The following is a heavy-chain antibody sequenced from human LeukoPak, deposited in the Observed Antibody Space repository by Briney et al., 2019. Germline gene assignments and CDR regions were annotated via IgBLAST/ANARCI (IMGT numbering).Heavy chain of an antibody. D-gene: IGHD4-17*01. CDR1: GGSISSYY. V-gene: IGHV4-59*01. J-gene: IGHJ4*02. Sequence: KPSETLSLTCTVSGGSISSYYWSCIRQPPGKGLEWIGYIYYSGSTNYNPSLQSRVTISVDTSKNQFSLKLSSVTAADTAVYYCARSRDYGDLYYFDYWGQGTLVTVSS. CDR2: IYYSGST. CDR3: ARSRDYGDLYYFDY.